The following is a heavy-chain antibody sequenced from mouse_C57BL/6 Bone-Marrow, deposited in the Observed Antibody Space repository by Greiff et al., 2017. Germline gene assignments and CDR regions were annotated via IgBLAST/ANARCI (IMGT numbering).Heavy chain of an antibody. CDR1: GFTFSSYG. V-gene: IGHV5-6*01. Sequence: EVQRVESGGDLVKPGGSLKLSCAASGFTFSSYGMSWVRQTPDKRLEWVATISSGGSYTYYPDSVKGRFTISRDNAKNTLYLQVSSLKSEDTAMYYCASHDGYFYWYFDVWGTGTTVTVSS. CDR3: ASHDGYFYWYFDV. CDR2: ISSGGSYT. J-gene: IGHJ1*03. D-gene: IGHD2-3*01.